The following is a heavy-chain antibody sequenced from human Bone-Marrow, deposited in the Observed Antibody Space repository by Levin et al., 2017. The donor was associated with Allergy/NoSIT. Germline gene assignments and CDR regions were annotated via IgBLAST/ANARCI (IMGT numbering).Heavy chain of an antibody. CDR2: IHNSGNT. Sequence: PGGSLRLSCTVSGASISSYSWSWIRQSPGKGLEWLVNIHNSGNTNYNPSLKSRVTFSVDTSNNHFSLKLTSVTAADTAVYYCVRDLRNVLDFWGQGITVIVSS. V-gene: IGHV4-59*13. D-gene: IGHD3-10*02. CDR3: VRDLRNVLDF. CDR1: GASISSYS. J-gene: IGHJ6*02.